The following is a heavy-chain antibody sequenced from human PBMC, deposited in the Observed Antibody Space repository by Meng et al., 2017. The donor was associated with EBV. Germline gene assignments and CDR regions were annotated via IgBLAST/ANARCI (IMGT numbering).Heavy chain of an antibody. D-gene: IGHD3-10*01. V-gene: IGHV1-69*01. CDR1: GGTFRSDA. CDR2: LIPKSDAP. CDR3: ASESGRGFTPDY. J-gene: IGHJ4*02. Sequence: VQLWQSGGEVKKPVSSVKVSCKTSGGTFRSDAVSWVRQAPGQGLEWMGGLIPKSDAPYYAQKFQDRVTITADESTSTHYMDLSGLRSEDTAVYYCASESGRGFTPDYWGQGTLVTVSS.